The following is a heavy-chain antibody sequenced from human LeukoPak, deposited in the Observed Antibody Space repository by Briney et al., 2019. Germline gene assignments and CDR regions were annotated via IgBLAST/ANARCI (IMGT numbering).Heavy chain of an antibody. Sequence: GGSLRLSCAASGFSFSSYGMHWVRQAPGKGLEWVAVIWYDGSNKVYADSVKGRFTIPRDNSKNTVCLQMNSLRAEDTAFYYCARDYHDSSGYFLDYWGQGTLVTVSS. V-gene: IGHV3-33*01. CDR2: IWYDGSNK. J-gene: IGHJ4*02. CDR1: GFSFSSYG. CDR3: ARDYHDSSGYFLDY. D-gene: IGHD3-22*01.